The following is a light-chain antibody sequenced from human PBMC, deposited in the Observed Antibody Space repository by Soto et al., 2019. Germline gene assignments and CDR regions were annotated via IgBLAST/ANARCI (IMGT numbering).Light chain of an antibody. V-gene: IGKV1-39*01. CDR2: AAS. J-gene: IGKJ3*01. CDR1: QSISSY. CDR3: QLIAMRAT. Sequence: SQSISSYLNWYQQKPGKAPKLLIYAASSLQSGVPSRFSGSGFCTDLTLYIRSLQSQHFCTYSCQLIAMRATIGSGTKVDIK.